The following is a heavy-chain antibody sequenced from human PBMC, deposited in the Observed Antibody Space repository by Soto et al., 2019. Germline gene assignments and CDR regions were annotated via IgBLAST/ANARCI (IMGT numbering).Heavy chain of an antibody. J-gene: IGHJ6*01. CDR1: GDSFTRYW. CDR2: IYPGDSDT. V-gene: IGHV5-51*01. CDR3: AIGRQWLFQGYYYYRDDMDV. Sequence: PGESLMISCKGSGDSFTRYWIGWVRQMPGKGLEWMGIIYPGDSDTRYSPSFQGQVTISADKSISTAYLQWSSLKASDTARYYGAIGRQWLFQGYYYYRDDMDVRVRATTVPVSS. D-gene: IGHD6-19*01.